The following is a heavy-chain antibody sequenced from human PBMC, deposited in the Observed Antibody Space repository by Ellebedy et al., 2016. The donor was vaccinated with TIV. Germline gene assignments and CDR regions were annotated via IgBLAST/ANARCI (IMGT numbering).Heavy chain of an antibody. Sequence: GESLKISXAASGFTFSGSAMHWVRQASGKGLEWVGRIRSKANSYATAYAASVKGRFTISRDDSKNTAYLQMNSLKTEDTAVYYRTIQVNSSGRFYWGQGTLVTVSS. CDR2: IRSKANSYAT. J-gene: IGHJ4*02. CDR1: GFTFSGSA. V-gene: IGHV3-73*01. CDR3: TIQVNSSGRFY. D-gene: IGHD6-19*01.